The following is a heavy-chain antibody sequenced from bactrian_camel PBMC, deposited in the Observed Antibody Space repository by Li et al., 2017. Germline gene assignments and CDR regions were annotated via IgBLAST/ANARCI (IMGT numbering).Heavy chain of an antibody. Sequence: HVQLVESGGGSVQAGESLRLACTVSGYTRRSYCMGWFRQTPGKAREAIAAIDSDGILATYTDAIQGRFTVSRDNAKNTIYLQMNDLQPDDSAVYYCAAEVFPCRSYSDYAEHWGQGTQVTV. J-gene: IGHJ4*01. V-gene: IGHV3S26*01. CDR1: GYTRRSYC. CDR2: IDSDGILA. D-gene: IGHD4*01. CDR3: AAEVFPCRSYSDYAEH.